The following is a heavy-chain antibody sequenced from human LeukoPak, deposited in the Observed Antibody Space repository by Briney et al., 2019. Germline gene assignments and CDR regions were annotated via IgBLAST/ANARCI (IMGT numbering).Heavy chain of an antibody. CDR2: IYYSGST. CDR3: ARHVWLQPFDY. Sequence: PSETLSLTCTVSGDSISTYCWSWIRQPPGKGLEWIGYIYYSGSTNYNPSLKSRVTISVDTSKNQFSLKLSSVTAADTAVYYCARHVWLQPFDYWGQGTLVTVSS. CDR1: GDSISTYC. J-gene: IGHJ4*02. V-gene: IGHV4-59*08. D-gene: IGHD3-9*01.